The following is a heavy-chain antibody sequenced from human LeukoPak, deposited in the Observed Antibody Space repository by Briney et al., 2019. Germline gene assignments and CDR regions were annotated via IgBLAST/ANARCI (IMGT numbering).Heavy chain of an antibody. CDR3: ARADCGSDCYGY. Sequence: SEALSLTCTVSGGSISSHYWSWIRQLAGKGLEGIGRIYSNWNTNYNPSPKSRVTISVDTSKHQFSLKLTSVTAADTAVYYCARADCGSDCYGYWGQGTLVTASS. V-gene: IGHV4-4*07. D-gene: IGHD2-21*01. CDR2: IYSNWNT. J-gene: IGHJ4*02. CDR1: GGSISSHY.